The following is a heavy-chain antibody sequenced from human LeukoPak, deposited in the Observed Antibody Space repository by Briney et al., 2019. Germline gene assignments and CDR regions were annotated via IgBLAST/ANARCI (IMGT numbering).Heavy chain of an antibody. J-gene: IGHJ3*02. Sequence: PSETLSLTCTVSGGSISNYYWSWIRQPPGKGLEWIGYIYYSGSTNYNPSLKSRVTISVDTSKNQFSLKLSSVTAADTAVYYCARERWFDIWGQGTMVTVSS. CDR1: GGSISNYY. V-gene: IGHV4-59*01. CDR3: ARERWFDI. D-gene: IGHD4-23*01. CDR2: IYYSGST.